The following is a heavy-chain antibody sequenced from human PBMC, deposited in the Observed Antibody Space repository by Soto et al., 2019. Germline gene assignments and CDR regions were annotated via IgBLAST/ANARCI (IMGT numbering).Heavy chain of an antibody. J-gene: IGHJ1*01. CDR3: ARGNAMNTGHH. CDR2: IYYSGST. V-gene: IGHV4-39*07. D-gene: IGHD4-17*01. CDR1: GGSISSSSYY. Sequence: SETLSLTCTVSGGSISSSSYYWGWIRQPPGKGLEWIGSIYYSGSTYYNPSLKSRVTISVDTSKNQFSLKLNSVTAADTAVYYCARGNAMNTGHHWGQGTLVTVSS.